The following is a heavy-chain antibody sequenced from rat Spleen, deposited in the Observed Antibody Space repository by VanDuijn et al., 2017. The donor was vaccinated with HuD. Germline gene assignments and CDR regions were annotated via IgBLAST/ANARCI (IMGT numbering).Heavy chain of an antibody. CDR2: ISFDGGRN. Sequence: EVQLVESDGGLVQPGRSLKLSCAASGFTFSDYYMAWVRQAPTKGLEWVATISFDGGRNFYRDSVKGRFTISRDNAKSTLYLQMDSLRSEDTATYYCARIRGTLFDYWGQGVMVTVSS. CDR1: GFTFSDYY. J-gene: IGHJ2*01. D-gene: IGHD4-3*01. V-gene: IGHV5-29*01. CDR3: ARIRGTLFDY.